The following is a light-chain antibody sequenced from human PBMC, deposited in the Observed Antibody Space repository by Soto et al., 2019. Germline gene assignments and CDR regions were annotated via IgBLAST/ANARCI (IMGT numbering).Light chain of an antibody. V-gene: IGLV1-47*01. CDR3: AAWDDSLSGVV. CDR2: RNN. CDR1: SPNIGSYY. Sequence: QSVLTQPPSASGTPGQRVTISCSGSSPNIGSYYVYWYQQLPGTAPKLLIYRNNQRPSGVPDRFSGSKSGTSASLAISGLRSEDEADYYCAAWDDSLSGVVFGGGTKLTVL. J-gene: IGLJ2*01.